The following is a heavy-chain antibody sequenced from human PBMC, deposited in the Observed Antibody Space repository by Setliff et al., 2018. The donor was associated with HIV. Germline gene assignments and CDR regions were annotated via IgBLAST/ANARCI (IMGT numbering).Heavy chain of an antibody. Sequence: PSETLSLTCTVSGDSINSGTYYWSWIRQPAGKGLEWIGHIYTTGSTNYNPSLKSRVTISVDTSKNQFSLRLNSVTAADTAVYYCAGSSAWYRGTDFWGRGTLVTVS. D-gene: IGHD6-19*01. CDR1: GDSINSGTYY. V-gene: IGHV4-61*09. CDR2: IYTTGST. CDR3: AGSSAWYRGTDF. J-gene: IGHJ1*01.